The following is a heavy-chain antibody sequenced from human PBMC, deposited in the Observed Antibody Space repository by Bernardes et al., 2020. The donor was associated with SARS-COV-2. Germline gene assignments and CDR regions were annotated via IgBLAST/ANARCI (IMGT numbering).Heavy chain of an antibody. J-gene: IGHJ4*02. Sequence: GGSLRLSCAGSGFDFSDYWMTWVRQAPGKGLEWVANIKRDGSETYYVDSVKGRFTISRDNAKNLVFLQMNSLRAEDTAVYYCAKDWAARPLYYFDYWGQGTLVTVSS. CDR1: GFDFSDYW. CDR2: IKRDGSET. D-gene: IGHD6-6*01. V-gene: IGHV3-7*03. CDR3: AKDWAARPLYYFDY.